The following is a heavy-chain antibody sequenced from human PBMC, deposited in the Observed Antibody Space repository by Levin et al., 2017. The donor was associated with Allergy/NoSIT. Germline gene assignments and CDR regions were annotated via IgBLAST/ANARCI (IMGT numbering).Heavy chain of an antibody. J-gene: IGHJ5*02. CDR1: GYIFTDYY. CDR3: VRGGQTRFLQWLIYFDA. V-gene: IGHV1-2*02. CDR2: INPQSGDT. Sequence: ASVKVSCKASGYIFTDYYIHWVRQAPGQGLEWVGWINPQSGDTDYAQKFKARVTMTRDTSITTAYMQLSRLRSDDTAVFYCVRGGQTRFLQWLIYFDAWGQGTQVTVSS. D-gene: IGHD3-3*01.